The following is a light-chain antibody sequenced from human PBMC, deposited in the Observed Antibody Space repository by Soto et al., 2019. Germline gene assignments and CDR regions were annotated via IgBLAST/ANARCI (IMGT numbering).Light chain of an antibody. V-gene: IGLV2-14*01. Sequence: QSVLTQPASVSGSPGQSITISCTGSSSDVGTQNYVSWYQQHPDKAPKLMIYEVSDRPSGVSNRFSGSKSGNTATLTISGCQAEDEADYYCLSYTSSSTVVFGGGTKLTVL. CDR2: EVS. CDR1: SSDVGTQNY. CDR3: LSYTSSSTVV. J-gene: IGLJ2*01.